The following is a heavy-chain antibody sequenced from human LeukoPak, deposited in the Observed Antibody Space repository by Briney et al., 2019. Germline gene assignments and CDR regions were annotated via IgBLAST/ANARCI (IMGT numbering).Heavy chain of an antibody. D-gene: IGHD6-13*01. J-gene: IGHJ5*01. CDR2: ISDSSSAI. Sequence: QPGGSLRLSCAASGFTFSIYSMTWVRQTPGKGPEWVSYISDSSSAIYYADSVEGRSTISRDNDKNSLYLQMNSLRVDDTAVYYCARGYGTSWFYSWGQGTLVTVSS. CDR1: GFTFSIYS. V-gene: IGHV3-48*04. CDR3: ARGYGTSWFYS.